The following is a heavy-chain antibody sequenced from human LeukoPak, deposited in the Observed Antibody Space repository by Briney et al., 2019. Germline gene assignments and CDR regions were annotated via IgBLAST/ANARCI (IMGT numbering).Heavy chain of an antibody. V-gene: IGHV6-1*01. CDR3: ARGYGYYFDY. CDR1: GDSVSINSAA. D-gene: IGHD5-18*01. CDR2: TYYRSKWYN. Sequence: SRTLSLTFAISGDSVSINSAAWNWLRQSPTRGLEWLGRTYYRSKWYNDYAVSVKSPITINPDTSENHFSLQLNSVTPEDTAVYYCARGYGYYFDYWGQGTLVTVSS. J-gene: IGHJ4*02.